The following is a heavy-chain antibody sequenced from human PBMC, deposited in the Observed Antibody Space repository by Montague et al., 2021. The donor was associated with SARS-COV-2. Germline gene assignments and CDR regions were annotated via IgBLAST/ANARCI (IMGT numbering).Heavy chain of an antibody. Sequence: PALVKPTQTLTLTCTFSGFSLSTSGMCVSWIRQPPGKALEWLARIDWDDEKYYSTSLKTRLTITKDTSKNQVVLTMTNMDPVDTATYYCARILVAAAGSPFDPWGQGTLVTVSS. V-gene: IGHV2-70*11. CDR1: GFSLSTSGMC. CDR3: ARILVAAAGSPFDP. J-gene: IGHJ5*02. CDR2: IDWDDEK. D-gene: IGHD6-13*01.